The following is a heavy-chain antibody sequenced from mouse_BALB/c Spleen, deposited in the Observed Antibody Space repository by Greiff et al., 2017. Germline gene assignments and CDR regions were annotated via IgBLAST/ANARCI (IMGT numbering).Heavy chain of an antibody. CDR2: IDPENGDT. D-gene: IGHD2-3*01. Sequence: EVQLQQSGAELVRSGASVKLSCTASGFNIKDYYMHWVKQRPEQGLEWIGWIDPENGDTEYAPKFQGKATMTADTSSNTAYLQLSSLTSEDTAVYYCNARGHDGYLYYFDYWGQGTTLTVSS. CDR1: GFNIKDYY. V-gene: IGHV14-4*02. J-gene: IGHJ2*01. CDR3: NARGHDGYLYYFDY.